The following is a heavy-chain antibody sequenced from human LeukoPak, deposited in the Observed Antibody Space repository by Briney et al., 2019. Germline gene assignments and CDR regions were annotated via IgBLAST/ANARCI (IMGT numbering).Heavy chain of an antibody. Sequence: QPGGSLRLSCAASGFTFSSYWMSWVRQAPGKGLEWVANIKQDGSEKYYVDSVKGRFTISRDNSKNTLYLQMNSLRAEDTAVYYCARDLSSGPYYYYGMDVWGQGTTVTVSS. D-gene: IGHD6-19*01. CDR2: IKQDGSEK. J-gene: IGHJ6*02. CDR3: ARDLSSGPYYYYGMDV. V-gene: IGHV3-7*03. CDR1: GFTFSSYW.